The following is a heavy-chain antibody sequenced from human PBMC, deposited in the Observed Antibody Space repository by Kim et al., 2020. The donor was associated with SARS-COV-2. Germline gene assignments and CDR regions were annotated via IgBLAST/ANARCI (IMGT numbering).Heavy chain of an antibody. CDR2: VIAGGDT. CDR1: GFSFSSYD. CDR3: VRTPNGWTHGFDI. D-gene: IGHD2-8*01. Sequence: GGSLRLSCAASGFSFSSYDMHWVRQTPRKGLEWVSAVIAGGDTYNVDSVKGRFIISREIAKSSLYLKMNNLRTEDTDVYYCVRTPNGWTHGFDIWGQGTTVTVSS. V-gene: IGHV3-13*01. J-gene: IGHJ3*02.